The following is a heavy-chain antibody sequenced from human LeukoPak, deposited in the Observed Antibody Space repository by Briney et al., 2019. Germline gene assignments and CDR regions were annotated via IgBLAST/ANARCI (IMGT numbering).Heavy chain of an antibody. CDR3: ASLGGSYYYLRS. Sequence: ASVKVSCKASGYIFTDYYMHWVRQAPGQGLEWMGWTNTNTGGTYYARKFQDRVTMTRDTSINTAYMELTRLRADDTAVYYCASLGGSYYYLRSWGQGTLVTVSA. J-gene: IGHJ5*02. D-gene: IGHD1-26*01. V-gene: IGHV1-2*02. CDR2: TNTNTGGT. CDR1: GYIFTDYY.